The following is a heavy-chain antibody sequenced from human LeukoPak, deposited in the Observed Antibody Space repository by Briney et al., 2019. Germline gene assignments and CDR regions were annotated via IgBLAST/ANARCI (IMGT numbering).Heavy chain of an antibody. Sequence: GSLRLSCAASGFPFSTYLMHWVRQAPGKGLEWVSVIYSGGSTYYADSVKGRFTISRDNSKNTLYLQMNSLRAEDTAVYYCARGVRGYSRYWGQGTLVTVSS. CDR2: IYSGGST. CDR3: ARGVRGYSRY. D-gene: IGHD5-18*01. CDR1: GFPFSTYL. J-gene: IGHJ4*02. V-gene: IGHV3-53*01.